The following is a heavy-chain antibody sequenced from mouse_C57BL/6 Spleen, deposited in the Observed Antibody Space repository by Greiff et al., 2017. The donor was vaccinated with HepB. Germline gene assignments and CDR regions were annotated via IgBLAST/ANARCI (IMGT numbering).Heavy chain of an antibody. V-gene: IGHV5-4*01. J-gene: IGHJ3*01. CDR1: GFTFSSYA. CDR2: ISDGGSYT. D-gene: IGHD1-1*01. CDR3: ARESYYGSSSWFAY. Sequence: EVKLMESGGGLVKPGGSLKLSCAASGFTFSSYAMSWVRQTPEKRLEWVATISDGGSYTYYPDNVKGRFTISRDNAKNHLYLQMSHLKSEDTAMCYCARESYYGSSSWFAYWGQGTLVTVAA.